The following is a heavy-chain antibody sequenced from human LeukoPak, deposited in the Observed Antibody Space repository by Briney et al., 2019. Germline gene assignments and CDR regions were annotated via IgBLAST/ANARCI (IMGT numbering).Heavy chain of an antibody. D-gene: IGHD3-10*01. CDR3: ARVRISYGSGSYYLNRLDY. J-gene: IGHJ4*02. V-gene: IGHV3-7*01. CDR2: IKQDGSEK. Sequence: GGSLRLSCAASGFTFSSYWMSWVRQAPGKGLEWVANIKQDGSEKYYVDSVKGRFTISRDNAKNSLYLQMNSLRAEDTAVYYCARVRISYGSGSYYLNRLDYWGQGTLVTVSS. CDR1: GFTFSSYW.